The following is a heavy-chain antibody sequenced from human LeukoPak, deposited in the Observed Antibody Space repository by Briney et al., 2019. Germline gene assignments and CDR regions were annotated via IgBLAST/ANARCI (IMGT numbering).Heavy chain of an antibody. Sequence: GGSLRLSCAASGFTFSNYAMNWVRQAPGEGLECVSVISGSGGNTYYADSVKGRFTISRDNSKNTLYLQMNSLRAEDTAVYYCTRSTRIVYYFDYWGQGTLVTVSS. CDR1: GFTFSNYA. CDR2: ISGSGGNT. J-gene: IGHJ4*02. CDR3: TRSTRIVYYFDY. V-gene: IGHV3-23*01. D-gene: IGHD5/OR15-5a*01.